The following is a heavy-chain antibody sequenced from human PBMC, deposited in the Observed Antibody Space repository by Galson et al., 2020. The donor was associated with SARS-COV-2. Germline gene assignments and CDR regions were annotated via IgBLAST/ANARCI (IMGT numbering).Heavy chain of an antibody. J-gene: IGHJ3*02. V-gene: IGHV4-34*01. Sequence: ETLSLTCAVYGGSFSGYYWSWIRQPPGKGLEWIGEINSSGSTNYNPSLKSRVTISVDTSKNHFSLKLSSVTAADTAVYYCARLHYGEYAPVAFDIWGPGTRVTVAS. CDR1: GGSFSGYY. D-gene: IGHD4-17*01. CDR2: INSSGST. CDR3: ARLHYGEYAPVAFDI.